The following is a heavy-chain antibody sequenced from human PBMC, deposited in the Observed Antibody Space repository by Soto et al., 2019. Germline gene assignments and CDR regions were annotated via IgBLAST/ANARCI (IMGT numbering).Heavy chain of an antibody. D-gene: IGHD3-16*02. J-gene: IGHJ4*02. CDR1: GFTFSSYA. CDR2: ISGSGGST. Sequence: EVQLLESGGGLVQPGGSLRLTCAASGFTFSSYAMSWVRQAPGKGLEWVSAISGSGGSTYYADSVKGRLTNSRDNSKNTLYLQMNSLRAEDTAVYYCAKGYDYVWGSYRCAFDYWGQGTLVTVSS. CDR3: AKGYDYVWGSYRCAFDY. V-gene: IGHV3-23*01.